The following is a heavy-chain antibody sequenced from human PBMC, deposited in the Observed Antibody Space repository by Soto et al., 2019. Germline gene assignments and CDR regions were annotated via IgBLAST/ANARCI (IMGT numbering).Heavy chain of an antibody. CDR1: GGSISSYY. CDR3: ARVPGGYSSSWGKYYYYYMDV. Sequence: QVQLQESGPGLVKPSETLSLTCTVSGGSISSYYWSWIRQPPGKGLEWIGYIYYSGSTNYNPSHKRLLTMSVDTSENQFSLKLSSVTAADTAVYYCARVPGGYSSSWGKYYYYYMDVWGKGTTVTVSS. V-gene: IGHV4-59*01. CDR2: IYYSGST. D-gene: IGHD6-13*01. J-gene: IGHJ6*03.